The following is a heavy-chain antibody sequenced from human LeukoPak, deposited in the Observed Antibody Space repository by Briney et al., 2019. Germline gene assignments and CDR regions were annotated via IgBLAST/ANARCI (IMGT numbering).Heavy chain of an antibody. CDR1: GGSFSGYY. D-gene: IGHD3-22*01. CDR2: INHSGST. V-gene: IGHV4-34*01. CDR3: ARRQYYYDSRGYFALWYFDL. Sequence: SETLSLTCAVYGGSFSGYYWSWIRQPPGKGLEWIGEINHSGSTNYNPSLKSRVTISADTSKNQFSLKLTSVTAADTAVFYCARRQYYYDSRGYFALWYFDLWGRGTLVTVSS. J-gene: IGHJ2*01.